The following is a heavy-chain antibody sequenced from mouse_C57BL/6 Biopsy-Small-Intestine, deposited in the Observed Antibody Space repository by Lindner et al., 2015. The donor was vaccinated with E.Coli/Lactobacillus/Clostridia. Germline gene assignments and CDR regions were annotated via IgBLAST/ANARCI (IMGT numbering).Heavy chain of an antibody. CDR1: GYSFTDYY. CDR3: ARSEGSSGFFDY. J-gene: IGHJ2*01. V-gene: IGHV1-31*01. CDR2: IYPYNGLR. Sequence: VQLQESGPELVKPGASVKISCKASGYSFTDYYMHWVKQSHGNILDWIGYIYPYNGLRSYNQKFKGKAMLTVDKSSTTAYMELRSLTSDDSAVYYCARSEGSSGFFDYWGQGTTLTVSS. D-gene: IGHD3-2*02.